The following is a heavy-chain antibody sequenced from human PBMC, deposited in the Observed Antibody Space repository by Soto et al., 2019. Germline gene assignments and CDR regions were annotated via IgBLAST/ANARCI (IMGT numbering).Heavy chain of an antibody. Sequence: GGSLRLSCEGTGFNFSSYWMHWVRQAPGKGLEWLSYISSTSRHTDYADSVKGRFTISRDNANNSLYLQMNSLRVDDTAVYFCARAASAAGSRYFDYWGQGALVTVSS. CDR2: ISSTSRHT. J-gene: IGHJ4*02. D-gene: IGHD6-13*01. CDR1: GFNFSSYW. V-gene: IGHV3-21*05. CDR3: ARAASAAGSRYFDY.